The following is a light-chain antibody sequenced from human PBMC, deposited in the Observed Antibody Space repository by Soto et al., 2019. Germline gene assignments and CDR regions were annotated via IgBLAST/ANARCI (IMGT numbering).Light chain of an antibody. J-gene: IGKJ1*01. CDR2: GPS. CDR1: QSISSSY. V-gene: IGKV3-20*01. Sequence: EIVLTQSAGTRSFWRVERATLSCRASQSISSSYLAWYQQKPGQAPRLLIYGPSSRATGIPDRFSGSGSGTDFTLTINRLEPEDFAVYYCQQYHSSPRTFGQGTKVDIK. CDR3: QQYHSSPRT.